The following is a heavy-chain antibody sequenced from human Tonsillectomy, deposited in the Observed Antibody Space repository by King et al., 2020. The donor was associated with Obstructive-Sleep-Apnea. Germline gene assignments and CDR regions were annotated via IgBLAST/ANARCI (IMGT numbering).Heavy chain of an antibody. D-gene: IGHD6-19*01. CDR2: LSGSGGNT. CDR1: GFTFSSYA. Sequence: EVQLVESGGGLVQPGGSLRLSCAASGFTFSSYAMTWVRQAPGKGLEWVSALSGSGGNTYYADSVKGRFTISRDNSKNTLYLQMNSLRREDTAVYYCAKNMGIAVAGNYDYWGQGTLVTVSS. CDR3: AKNMGIAVAGNYDY. V-gene: IGHV3-23*04. J-gene: IGHJ4*02.